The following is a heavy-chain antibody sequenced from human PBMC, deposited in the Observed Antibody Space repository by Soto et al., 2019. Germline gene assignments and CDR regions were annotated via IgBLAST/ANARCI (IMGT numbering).Heavy chain of an antibody. D-gene: IGHD6-19*01. J-gene: IGHJ5*02. CDR2: INAGNGNT. CDR1: GYTFTSYA. V-gene: IGHV1-3*01. Sequence: QVQLVQSGAEVKKPGASVKVSCKASGYTFTSYAMHWVRQAPGQRLEWMGWINAGNGNTKYSQKLQGRVNITRDTSASTAYMELSSLRSEDTAVYYCARGVAGPLHWFDPWGQGIMVTLSS. CDR3: ARGVAGPLHWFDP.